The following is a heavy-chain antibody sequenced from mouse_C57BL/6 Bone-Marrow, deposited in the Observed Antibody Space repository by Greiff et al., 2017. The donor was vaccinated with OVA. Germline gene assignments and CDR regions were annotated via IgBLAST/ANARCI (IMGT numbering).Heavy chain of an antibody. CDR3: ARSTYYYGLDY. CDR1: GYAFSSSW. Sequence: VQLQQSGPELVKPGASVKISCKASGYAFSSSWMNWVKQRPGKGLEWIGRIYPGDGDTNYNGKFKGKATLTAEKSSSTAYMPLSSLTSEDSAVYFCARSTYYYGLDYWGQGTTLTVSS. J-gene: IGHJ2*01. V-gene: IGHV1-82*01. CDR2: IYPGDGDT. D-gene: IGHD1-1*01.